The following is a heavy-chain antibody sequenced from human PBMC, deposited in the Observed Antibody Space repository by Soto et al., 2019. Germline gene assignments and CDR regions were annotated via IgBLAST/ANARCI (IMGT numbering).Heavy chain of an antibody. CDR1: GDSISSSNQY. J-gene: IGHJ5*02. Sequence: QVQLQESGPGLVKPSATLSLTCSVSGDSISSSNQYWGWIRQPPGKGLEWIGSIHYSGTSYYNPSLKSRVTIFVDTSKNQLSLKLSSVTAADTAVYYCARHWIAGSSIPWGQGTLVTVSS. CDR3: ARHWIAGSSIP. CDR2: IHYSGTS. V-gene: IGHV4-39*01. D-gene: IGHD2-21*01.